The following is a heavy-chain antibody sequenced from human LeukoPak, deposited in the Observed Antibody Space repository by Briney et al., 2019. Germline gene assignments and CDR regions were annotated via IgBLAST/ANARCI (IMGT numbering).Heavy chain of an antibody. CDR3: ARDGRITMVRGVIITGVDY. D-gene: IGHD3-10*01. CDR2: ISSSSSYI. V-gene: IGHV3-21*01. J-gene: IGHJ4*02. Sequence: GGSLRLPCAASGFTFSSYSMNWVRQAPGKGLEWVSSISSSSSYIYYADSVKGRFTISRDNAKNTLYLQMNSLRAEDTAVYYCARDGRITMVRGVIITGVDYWGQGTLVTVSS. CDR1: GFTFSSYS.